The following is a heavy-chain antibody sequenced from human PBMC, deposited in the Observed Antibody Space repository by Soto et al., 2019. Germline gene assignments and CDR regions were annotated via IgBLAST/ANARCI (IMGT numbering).Heavy chain of an antibody. V-gene: IGHV1-18*01. Sequence: QVQLVQSGAEVKRAGASVKVSCKASGYTFSSYGLSWVRQAPGQGLEWMGWISDYNGNTHYAQKFQGRVIMTTDTSTRTAYMELRSLRSDDTAVSFCARGGYYSGSGTYSPPRYYGMDVWGQGTTVTVSS. CDR2: ISDYNGNT. CDR1: GYTFSSYG. CDR3: ARGGYYSGSGTYSPPRYYGMDV. J-gene: IGHJ6*02. D-gene: IGHD3-10*01.